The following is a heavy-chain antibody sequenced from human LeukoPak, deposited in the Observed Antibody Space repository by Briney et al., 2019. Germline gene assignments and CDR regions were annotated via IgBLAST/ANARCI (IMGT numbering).Heavy chain of an antibody. CDR2: IYPNSGAT. CDR1: GYTFTGYY. CDR3: GTLLSNGPFDY. Sequence: ASVKVSCKASGYTFTGYYMQWVRQAPGQGLEWMGWIYPNSGATKYAQKFQGRVTMTRDTSTSTAYMELSGLRSDDTAVYYCGTLLSNGPFDYWGQGSLVTVSS. V-gene: IGHV1-2*02. J-gene: IGHJ4*02.